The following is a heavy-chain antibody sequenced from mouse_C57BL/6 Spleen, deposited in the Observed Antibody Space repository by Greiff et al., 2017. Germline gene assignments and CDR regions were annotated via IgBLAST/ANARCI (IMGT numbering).Heavy chain of an antibody. V-gene: IGHV1-69*01. CDR2: IDPSDSYT. J-gene: IGHJ1*03. D-gene: IGHD2-2*01. Sequence: VQLQQPGAELVMPGASVKLSCKASGYTFTSYWMHWVKQRPGQGLEWIGEIDPSDSYTNYNQKFKGKSTLTVDKSSSTAYMQLSSLTSEDSAVYYCARRGGGYDWYFDVWGTGTTVTVAS. CDR1: GYTFTSYW. CDR3: ARRGGGYDWYFDV.